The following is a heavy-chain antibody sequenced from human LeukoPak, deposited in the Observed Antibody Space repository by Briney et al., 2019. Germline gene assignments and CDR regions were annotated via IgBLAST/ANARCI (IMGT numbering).Heavy chain of an antibody. V-gene: IGHV5-51*01. Sequence: GESLKISCKGSGYSFTSYWIGWVRQMPGKGLEWMGIIYPGDSDTRYSPSFRGQVTISADKSISTAYLQWSSLKASDTAMYYCARSLRGAYYYYGMDVWGQGTTVTVSS. J-gene: IGHJ6*02. CDR2: IYPGDSDT. CDR3: ARSLRGAYYYYGMDV. D-gene: IGHD3-10*01. CDR1: GYSFTSYW.